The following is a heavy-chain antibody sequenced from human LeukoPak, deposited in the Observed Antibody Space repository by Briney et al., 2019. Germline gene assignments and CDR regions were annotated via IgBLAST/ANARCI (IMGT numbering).Heavy chain of an antibody. CDR1: GGSISSGDYY. D-gene: IGHD4-17*01. CDR3: ARIDGDYEVY. J-gene: IGHJ4*02. V-gene: IGHV4-39*01. Sequence: SESVSLTCTVSGGSISSGDYYWSWIRQPPGKGLEWIGSIFYSGSTYYNPSLKSRVTISVDTSKNQFSLKLSSVTAADTAVYYCARIDGDYEVYWGKGTLDTVSS. CDR2: IFYSGST.